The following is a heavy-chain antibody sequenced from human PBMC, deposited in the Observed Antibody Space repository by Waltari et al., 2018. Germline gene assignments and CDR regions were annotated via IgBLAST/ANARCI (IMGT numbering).Heavy chain of an antibody. Sequence: QVHLQQWGAGLLKPSETLSLTCGLYSGSLTCYHWHWLRPAPGKGLEWIGDINHSGNTDSNPSLESRVTISADTSKNQFSLHLTSVTAADTAVYYCARGHPFTIVSPRYYYYYYMDVWDKGTAVTVSS. V-gene: IGHV4-34*01. CDR2: INHSGNT. CDR1: SGSLTCYH. CDR3: ARGHPFTIVSPRYYYYYYMDV. D-gene: IGHD3-9*01. J-gene: IGHJ6*03.